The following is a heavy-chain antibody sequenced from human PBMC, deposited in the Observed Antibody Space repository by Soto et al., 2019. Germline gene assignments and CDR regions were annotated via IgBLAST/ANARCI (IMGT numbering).Heavy chain of an antibody. V-gene: IGHV3-23*01. CDR1: GFTFSSYA. Sequence: GGSLRLSCAASGFTFSSYAMSWVRQAPGKGLEWVSAISGSGGSTYYADSVKGRFTISRDNSKNTLYLRMNSLRAEDTAVYYCAKVMIVVVPATYGWFDPWGQGTLVTVSS. J-gene: IGHJ5*02. D-gene: IGHD2-2*01. CDR3: AKVMIVVVPATYGWFDP. CDR2: ISGSGGST.